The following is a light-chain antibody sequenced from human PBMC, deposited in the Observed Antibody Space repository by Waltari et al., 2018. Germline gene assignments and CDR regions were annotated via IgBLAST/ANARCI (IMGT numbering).Light chain of an antibody. V-gene: IGLV2-11*01. J-gene: IGLJ3*02. Sequence: QSALTQPRSVSGSPGQSVAISCTGTSSDIGAYYFVSWYQQYPGKVPKLIIYDINKRPSGVPGRVSGSKSANTASLTISGLQADDEADYYCCAHAGRQLHWVFGEGTKLTVL. CDR1: SSDIGAYYF. CDR2: DIN. CDR3: CAHAGRQLHWV.